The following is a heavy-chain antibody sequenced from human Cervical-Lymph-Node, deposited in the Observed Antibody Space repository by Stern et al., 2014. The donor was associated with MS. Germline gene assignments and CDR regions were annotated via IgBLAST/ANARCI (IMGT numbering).Heavy chain of an antibody. V-gene: IGHV4-39*01. J-gene: IGHJ4*02. CDR1: GGSISSRSYY. Sequence: QVQLQESGPGLVKPSETLSLTCTVSGGSISSRSYYWGWIRQPPGKGLEWIGSIYYSGNTYYNPSLKSRVPISVDPSKNQLSLKLSSVTAADTAVYYCARTYSSSWLFDSWGQGTLVTFSS. D-gene: IGHD6-13*01. CDR2: IYYSGNT. CDR3: ARTYSSSWLFDS.